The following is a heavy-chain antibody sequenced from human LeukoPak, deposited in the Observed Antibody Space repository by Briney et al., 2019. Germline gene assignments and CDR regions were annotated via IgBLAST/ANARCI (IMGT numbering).Heavy chain of an antibody. D-gene: IGHD3-10*01. V-gene: IGHV3-9*01. Sequence: SLRLSCAASGFTFDDYAMHWVRQAPGKGLEWVSGISWNSGSIGYADSVKGRFTISRDNAKNSLYLQMNSLRAEDTALYYCAKVGYGSGSYYIYWYFDLWGRGTLVTVSS. CDR2: ISWNSGSI. CDR3: AKVGYGSGSYYIYWYFDL. J-gene: IGHJ2*01. CDR1: GFTFDDYA.